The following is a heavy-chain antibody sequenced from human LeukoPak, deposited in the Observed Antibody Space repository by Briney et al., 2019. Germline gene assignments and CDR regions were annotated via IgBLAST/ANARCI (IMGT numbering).Heavy chain of an antibody. CDR3: AREAPLLPAAAPRPGYYYGMDV. CDR1: GGSASSGSYY. J-gene: IGHJ6*04. Sequence: SETLSLTCTVSGGSASSGSYYWSWIRQPPGKGLEWIGYIYYSGSTNYNPSPKSRVTISVDTSKNQFSLKLSSVTAADTAVYYCAREAPLLPAAAPRPGYYYGMDVWGKGTTVTVSS. V-gene: IGHV4-61*01. CDR2: IYYSGST. D-gene: IGHD2-2*01.